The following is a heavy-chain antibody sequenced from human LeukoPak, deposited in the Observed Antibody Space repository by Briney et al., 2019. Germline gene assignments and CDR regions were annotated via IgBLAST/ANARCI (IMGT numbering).Heavy chain of an antibody. CDR3: AKDLYYYGSGSPPYMDV. D-gene: IGHD3-10*01. Sequence: PGGSLRLSCAASGFTLSRYSMNWVRQARGKGGEWVAVISYDGSNKYYADYVKGRFTISRDNSKNTLYLQINSLRAADTAAYYCAKDLYYYGSGSPPYMDVWGKGTTVTVSS. CDR2: ISYDGSNK. CDR1: GFTLSRYS. V-gene: IGHV3-30*18. J-gene: IGHJ6*03.